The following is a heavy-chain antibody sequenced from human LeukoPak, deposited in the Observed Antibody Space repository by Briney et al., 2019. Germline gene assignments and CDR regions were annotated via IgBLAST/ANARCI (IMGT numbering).Heavy chain of an antibody. V-gene: IGHV4-4*07. J-gene: IGHJ4*02. CDR2: ISTTGST. Sequence: SETLSLTCTVSGGSISTHYWNWIRQPAGKGLEWIGRISTTGSTNYNPSLKSRVTMSIDTSKNQFSLKLSSVTAADTAVYYCAREVEMATQFDYWGQGTLVTVSS. D-gene: IGHD5-24*01. CDR1: GGSISTHY. CDR3: AREVEMATQFDY.